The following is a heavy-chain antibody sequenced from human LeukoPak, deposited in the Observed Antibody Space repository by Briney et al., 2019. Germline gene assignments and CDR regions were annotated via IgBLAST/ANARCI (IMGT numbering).Heavy chain of an antibody. V-gene: IGHV4-30-4*08. D-gene: IGHD3-3*01. CDR3: ARARSDFWIDY. CDR2: IYYSGST. Sequence: PSETLSLTCAVYGGSFSGYYWSWIRQPPGKGLEWIGYIYYSGSTYYNPSLKSQVTISVDTSKNQFSLKLSSVTAADTAVYYCARARSDFWIDYWGQGTLVTVSS. J-gene: IGHJ4*02. CDR1: GGSFSGYY.